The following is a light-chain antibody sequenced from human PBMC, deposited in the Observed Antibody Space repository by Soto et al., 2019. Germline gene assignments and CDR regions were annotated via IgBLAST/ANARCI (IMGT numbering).Light chain of an antibody. V-gene: IGLV1-44*01. CDR1: STNVGVNP. CDR2: TND. CDR3: AAWDDSLYGLV. Sequence: QSVLTQPPSTSGTPGQRVTISCSGSSTNVGVNPVNWYQQFPGTAPRLLIYTNDQRPSGVPGRFFGSKSGTTASLDISGLQSDDEADYYCAAWDDSLYGLVFGGGTKLTVL. J-gene: IGLJ2*01.